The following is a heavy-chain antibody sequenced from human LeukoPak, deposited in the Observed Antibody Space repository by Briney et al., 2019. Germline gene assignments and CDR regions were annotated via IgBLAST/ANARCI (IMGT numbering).Heavy chain of an antibody. CDR1: GFTVSSNY. CDR2: IYSGGST. J-gene: IGHJ4*02. V-gene: IGHV3-66*01. CDR3: ARGGYSYVPFDS. Sequence: GGSLRLSCAASGFTVSSNYMSWVRQAPGKGLEWVSVIYSGGSTYYADSVKGRFTISRDNSKNTLYLQMNSLRAEDTAVYYYARGGYSYVPFDSWGQGTLVTVSS. D-gene: IGHD5-18*01.